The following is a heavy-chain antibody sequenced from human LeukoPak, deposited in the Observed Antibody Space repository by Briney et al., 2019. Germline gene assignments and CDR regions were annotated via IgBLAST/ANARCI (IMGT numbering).Heavy chain of an antibody. Sequence: SETLSLTCTVSGGSISSYYWSWIRQPAGKGLEWIGRIYTSGSTNYNPSLKSRVTMSVDTSKNQFSLKLSSATAADTAVYYCARDLSDSSGYYYYYYMDVWGKGTTVTVSS. D-gene: IGHD3-22*01. CDR3: ARDLSDSSGYYYYYYMDV. V-gene: IGHV4-4*07. CDR2: IYTSGST. CDR1: GGSISSYY. J-gene: IGHJ6*03.